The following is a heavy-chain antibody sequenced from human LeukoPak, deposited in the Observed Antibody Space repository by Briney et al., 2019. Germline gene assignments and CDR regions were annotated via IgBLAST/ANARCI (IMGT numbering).Heavy chain of an antibody. CDR1: GFTFSSYA. CDR2: ISYDGSNK. J-gene: IGHJ4*02. V-gene: IGHV3-30-3*01. CDR3: ARVISGWLGGY. Sequence: GGSLRLSCAASGFTFSSYAMHWARQAPGKGLEWVAVISYDGSNKYYADSVKGRFTISRDNSKNSLYLQMNSLRAEDTAVYYCARVISGWLGGYWGQGTLVTVSS. D-gene: IGHD5-24*01.